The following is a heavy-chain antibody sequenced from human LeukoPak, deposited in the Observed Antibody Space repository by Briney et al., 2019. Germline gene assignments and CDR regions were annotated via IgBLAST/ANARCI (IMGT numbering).Heavy chain of an antibody. J-gene: IGHJ6*02. CDR3: AKDLAYDILTGFSYGMDV. CDR1: GFTFDDYA. D-gene: IGHD3-9*01. CDR2: ISWNSGSL. V-gene: IGHV3-9*01. Sequence: GRSLRLSCAASGFTFDDYAMHWVRQAPGKGLEWVSGISWNSGSLGYADSVKGRFTISRDNSKNTLYLQMNSLRAEDTAVYYCAKDLAYDILTGFSYGMDVWGQGTTVTVSS.